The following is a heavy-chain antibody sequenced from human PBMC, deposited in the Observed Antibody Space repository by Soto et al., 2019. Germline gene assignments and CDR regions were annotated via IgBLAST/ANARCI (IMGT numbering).Heavy chain of an antibody. CDR1: GFTFSNAW. D-gene: IGHD6-13*01. CDR2: IKSKTDGGTT. CDR3: TSENSSWYFDY. J-gene: IGHJ4*02. V-gene: IGHV3-15*01. Sequence: GGSLRLSCAASGFTFSNAWMSWVRQAPGKGLEWVGRIKSKTDGGTTDYAAPVKGRFTISRDDSKNTLYLQMNSLKTEDTAVYYCTSENSSWYFDYWGQGTLVTVSS.